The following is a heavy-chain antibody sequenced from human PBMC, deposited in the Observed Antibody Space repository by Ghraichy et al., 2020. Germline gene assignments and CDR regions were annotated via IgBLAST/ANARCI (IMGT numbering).Heavy chain of an antibody. D-gene: IGHD6-19*01. CDR1: GFVFTTFA. CDR3: ARGFGGYYSSGPDALDI. Sequence: GGSLRLSCAASGFVFTTFAMHWVRQAPGKGLEWVAVVSYDGSIKFYADSVNGRFTISRDNSKNTLYLQVSSLRVEDTALYFCARGFGGYYSSGPDALDIWGQGTMVIVSS. V-gene: IGHV3-30*04. CDR2: VSYDGSIK. J-gene: IGHJ3*02.